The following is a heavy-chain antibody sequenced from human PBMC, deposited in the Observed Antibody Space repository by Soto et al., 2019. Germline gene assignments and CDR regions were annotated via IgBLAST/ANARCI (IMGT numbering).Heavy chain of an antibody. V-gene: IGHV4-38-2*01. J-gene: IGHJ6*02. Sequence: SETLSLTCGVPGYSITSGYYWGWIRQPPGKGLECILNIHHSGIPYYNPSLKSRVTISVDTSKNQFSLKLSSVTAADTAVYYCARAGDTMVRGVIIMNYYGMDVWGQGTTVTVSS. CDR2: IHHSGIP. CDR3: ARAGDTMVRGVIIMNYYGMDV. D-gene: IGHD3-10*01. CDR1: GYSITSGYY.